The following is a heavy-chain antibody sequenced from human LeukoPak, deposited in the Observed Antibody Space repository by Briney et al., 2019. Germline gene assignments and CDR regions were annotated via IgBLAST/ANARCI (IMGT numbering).Heavy chain of an antibody. CDR1: GFTFDDYA. CDR2: ISWNSGSI. J-gene: IGHJ6*03. D-gene: IGHD2-2*01. CDR3: AKDHKPCSSTSCAHYYYMDV. Sequence: GRSLRLSCAASGFTFDDYAMHWVRQAPGKGLEWVSGISWNSGSIGYADSVKGRFTISRDNAKNSLYLQMNSLRAEDTALYYCAKDHKPCSSTSCAHYYYMDVWGKGTTVTVSS. V-gene: IGHV3-9*01.